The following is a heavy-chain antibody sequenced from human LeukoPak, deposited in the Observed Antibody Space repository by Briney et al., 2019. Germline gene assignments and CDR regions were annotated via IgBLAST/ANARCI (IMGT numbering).Heavy chain of an antibody. V-gene: IGHV3-48*03. CDR1: GFTFSSYE. CDR2: ISSSGSTK. Sequence: PGGSLRLSCAASGFTFSSYEMNWVRQAPGKGLEWVSYISSSGSTKYYADSVKGRFTISRDNAKNSLYLQMNSLRAEDTAVYYCARDQDVELEPGFDYWGQGTLVTVSS. CDR3: ARDQDVELEPGFDY. J-gene: IGHJ4*02. D-gene: IGHD1-7*01.